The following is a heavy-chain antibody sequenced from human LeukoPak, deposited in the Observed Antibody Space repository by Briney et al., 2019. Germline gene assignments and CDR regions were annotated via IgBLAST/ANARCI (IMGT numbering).Heavy chain of an antibody. Sequence: GGSLRLSCAASGFTFSSYWMHWVRQAPGKGLVWVSLIVSDGSRTTYADSVKGRFTISRDNAKNTLYLEMNSLRAEDTAVYYCAREVYYGSGNWFDRWGQGTLVTVSS. V-gene: IGHV3-74*01. D-gene: IGHD3-10*01. CDR2: IVSDGSRT. CDR1: GFTFSSYW. J-gene: IGHJ5*02. CDR3: AREVYYGSGNWFDR.